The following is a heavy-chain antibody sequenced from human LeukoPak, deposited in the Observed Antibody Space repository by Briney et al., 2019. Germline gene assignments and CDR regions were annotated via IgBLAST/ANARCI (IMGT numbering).Heavy chain of an antibody. CDR1: GFTFSSYG. D-gene: IGHD4-17*01. V-gene: IGHV3-30*18. CDR3: AKDLVAYGDLGY. J-gene: IGHJ4*02. Sequence: GGSLRLSCAASGFTFSSYGMHWVRQAPGKGLEWVAVISYDGSNKYYADSVKGRFTISRDNSKNTLYLQMNSLRAEDTAVYYCAKDLVAYGDLGYWGQGTLVTVSS. CDR2: ISYDGSNK.